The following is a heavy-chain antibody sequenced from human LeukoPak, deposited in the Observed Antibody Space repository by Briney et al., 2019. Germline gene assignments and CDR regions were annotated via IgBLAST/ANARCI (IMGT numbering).Heavy chain of an antibody. J-gene: IGHJ4*02. D-gene: IGHD5-18*01. V-gene: IGHV1-69*05. CDR1: GGTFSSYA. Sequence: SVKVSCKASGGTFSSYAISWVRQAPGQGLEWMGRIIPIFGTANYAQKFQGRVTITTDESTSTAYMELSSLRSEDTAVYYCAGARHRGYSYADFDYWGQGTLVTVSS. CDR2: IIPIFGTA. CDR3: AGARHRGYSYADFDY.